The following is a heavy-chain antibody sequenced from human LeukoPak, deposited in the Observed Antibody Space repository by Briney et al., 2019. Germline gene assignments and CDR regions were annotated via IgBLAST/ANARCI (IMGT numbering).Heavy chain of an antibody. J-gene: IGHJ6*02. Sequence: ASVKVSCKASGGTFSSYGISWVRQAPGQGLEWMGWISAYNGNTNYAQKLQGRVTMTTDTSTSTAYMELRSLRSDDTAVYYCARDDLIVGSTSQYYYYGMDVWGQGTTVTVSS. CDR3: ARDDLIVGSTSQYYYYGMDV. V-gene: IGHV1-18*01. D-gene: IGHD2-2*01. CDR2: ISAYNGNT. CDR1: GGTFSSYG.